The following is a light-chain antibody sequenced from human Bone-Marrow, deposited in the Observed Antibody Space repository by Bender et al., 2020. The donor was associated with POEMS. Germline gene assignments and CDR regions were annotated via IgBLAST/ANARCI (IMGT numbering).Light chain of an antibody. V-gene: IGLV2-23*02. CDR2: EVN. CDR3: SSYAGSTIWI. Sequence: QSALTQPASVSGSPGQSITISCTGTDSDVGSYNFVSWYQQYPGEAPKLIIFEVNERPSEVSYRFSGSKSDNTASLTISGLQAEDEAHYYCSSYAGSTIWIFGGGTKLTVL. CDR1: DSDVGSYNF. J-gene: IGLJ2*01.